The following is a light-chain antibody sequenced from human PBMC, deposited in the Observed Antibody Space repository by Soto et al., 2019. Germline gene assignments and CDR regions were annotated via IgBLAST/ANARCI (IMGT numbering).Light chain of an antibody. Sequence: DIQMTQSPSSLSASVGDRVTISCRASQSISTYLNWYQQKPGEAPKFLIYAASSLQSGVPSRFSGSGSGTDFTLNISTLQPEDFATYYCQQSYGSPFTFGAGTKVEIK. CDR3: QQSYGSPFT. CDR2: AAS. J-gene: IGKJ4*01. V-gene: IGKV1-39*01. CDR1: QSISTY.